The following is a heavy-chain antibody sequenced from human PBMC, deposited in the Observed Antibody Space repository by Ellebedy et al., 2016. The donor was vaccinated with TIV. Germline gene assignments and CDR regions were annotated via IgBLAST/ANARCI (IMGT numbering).Heavy chain of an antibody. CDR3: ARCVGGYPLRVPFDY. D-gene: IGHD5-12*01. V-gene: IGHV4-34*01. CDR2: VNHSGST. J-gene: IGHJ4*02. Sequence: SETLSLTCAVNGGSFSGYYWTWIRQPPGKGLEWIGEVNHSGSTNYNPSLKSRVTISVDTSKNQFSLKLSSVTAADTAVYYCARCVGGYPLRVPFDYWGQGTLVTVSS. CDR1: GGSFSGYY.